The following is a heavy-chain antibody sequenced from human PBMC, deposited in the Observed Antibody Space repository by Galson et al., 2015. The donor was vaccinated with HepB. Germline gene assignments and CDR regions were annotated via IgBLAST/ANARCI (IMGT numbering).Heavy chain of an antibody. J-gene: IGHJ3*02. CDR2: IYYSGST. V-gene: IGHV4-30-4*01. CDR1: GGSISSGDYY. D-gene: IGHD2-2*01. Sequence: TLSLTCTVSGGSISSGDYYWSWIRQPPGKGLEWIGYIYYSGSTYYNPSLKSRVTISVDTSKNQFSLKLSSVTAADTAVYYCARMIPDIVVVPAGRGAFDIWGQGTMVTVSS. CDR3: ARMIPDIVVVPAGRGAFDI.